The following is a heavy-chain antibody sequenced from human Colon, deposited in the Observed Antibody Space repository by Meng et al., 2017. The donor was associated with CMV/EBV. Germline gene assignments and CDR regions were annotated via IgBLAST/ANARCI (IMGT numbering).Heavy chain of an antibody. CDR2: TYSGDTRT. J-gene: IGHJ4*02. CDR3: ARDMGWPFTGGDY. V-gene: IGHV3-23*03. CDR1: GFILSNFA. D-gene: IGHD3-16*01. Sequence: GESLKISCAASGFILSNFAMSWVRQSPGKGLKWVSVTYSGDTRTYYADSVKGRFTISRDNAKNSLYLQMNSLRAEDTAVYYCARDMGWPFTGGDYWGQGTLVTVSS.